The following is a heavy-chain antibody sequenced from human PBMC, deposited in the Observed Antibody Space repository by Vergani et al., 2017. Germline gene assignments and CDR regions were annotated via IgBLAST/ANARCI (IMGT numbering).Heavy chain of an antibody. CDR3: ARGWDWYFDL. V-gene: IGHV4-61*01. CDR2: IYYSGST. Sequence: QVQLQESGPGLVKPSETLSLTCTVSGGSVSSGSYYWSWIRQPPGKGLEWIGYIYYSGSTNYTPSLKSRVTISVDTSKNQFSLKLSSVTAADTAVYYCARGWDWYFDLWGRGTLVTVSS. D-gene: IGHD1-26*01. CDR1: GGSVSSGSYY. J-gene: IGHJ2*01.